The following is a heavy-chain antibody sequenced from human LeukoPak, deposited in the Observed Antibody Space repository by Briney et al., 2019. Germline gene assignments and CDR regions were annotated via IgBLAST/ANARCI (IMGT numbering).Heavy chain of an antibody. CDR3: ARRPCGADY. D-gene: IGHD3-10*01. CDR1: GYTLSNYC. CDR2: IKGGGTEK. Sequence: PGGSLRLSCAASGYTLSNYCMGGVRQPPRKGLQWGANIKGGGTEKYYVDSVKGRFTISRDNAENSVYLQMNSLRVEDTAVYYCARRPCGADYWGQGTLVTVSS. J-gene: IGHJ4*02. V-gene: IGHV3-7*01.